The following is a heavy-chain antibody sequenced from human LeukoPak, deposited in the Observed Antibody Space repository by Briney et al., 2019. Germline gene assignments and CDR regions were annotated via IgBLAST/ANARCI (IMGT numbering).Heavy chain of an antibody. V-gene: IGHV4-61*02. CDR2: ISSSGST. CDR1: GDSISSGDYY. CDR3: ARSVDTAMAHFDY. Sequence: SETLSLTCTVSGDSISSGDYYWSWIRQPAGKGLEWIGRISSSGSTNYNPSLKGRVTISVDTSKNQFSLKLSSVTAADTAVYYCARSVDTAMAHFDYWGQGTLVTVSS. D-gene: IGHD5-18*01. J-gene: IGHJ4*02.